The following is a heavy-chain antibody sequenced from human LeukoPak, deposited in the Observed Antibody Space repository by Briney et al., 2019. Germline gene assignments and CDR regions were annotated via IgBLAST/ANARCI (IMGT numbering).Heavy chain of an antibody. CDR2: IYYSGST. CDR3: ARRGYSYGPRYYYYGMDV. CDR1: GGSISSSSYY. Sequence: SKTLSLTCTVSGGSISSSSYYWGWIRQPPGKGLEWIGSIYYSGSTYYNPSLKSRVTISVDTSKNQFSLKLSSVTAADTAVYYCARRGYSYGPRYYYYGMDVWGQGTTVTVSS. D-gene: IGHD5-18*01. V-gene: IGHV4-39*01. J-gene: IGHJ6*02.